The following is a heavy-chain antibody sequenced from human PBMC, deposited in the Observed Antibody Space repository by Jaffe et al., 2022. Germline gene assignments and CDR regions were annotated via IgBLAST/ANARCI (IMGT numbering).Heavy chain of an antibody. CDR3: ARGSRVRYFDWLFGRDSY. CDR2: ISSSGSTI. Sequence: EVQLVESGGGLVQPGGSLRLSCAASGFTFSSYEMNWVRQAPGKGLEWVSYISSSGSTIYYADSVKGRFTISRDNAKNSLYLQMNSLRAEDTAVYYCARGSRVRYFDWLFGRDSYWGQGTLVTVSS. CDR1: GFTFSSYE. V-gene: IGHV3-48*03. D-gene: IGHD3-9*01. J-gene: IGHJ4*02.